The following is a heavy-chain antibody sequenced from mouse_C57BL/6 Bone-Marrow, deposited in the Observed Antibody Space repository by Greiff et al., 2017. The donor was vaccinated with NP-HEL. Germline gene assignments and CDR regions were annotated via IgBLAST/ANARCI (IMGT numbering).Heavy chain of an antibody. Sequence: VQLQQSGPELVKPGASVKISCKASGYSFTGYYMNWVKQSPEKSLEWIGEINPSTGGTTYNQKFKAKATLTVDKSSSTAYMQLKRLTSEDSAVYYCARGDTVGAMDYWGQGTSVTVSS. CDR1: GYSFTGYY. CDR3: ARGDTVGAMDY. V-gene: IGHV1-42*01. J-gene: IGHJ4*01. CDR2: INPSTGGT. D-gene: IGHD1-1*01.